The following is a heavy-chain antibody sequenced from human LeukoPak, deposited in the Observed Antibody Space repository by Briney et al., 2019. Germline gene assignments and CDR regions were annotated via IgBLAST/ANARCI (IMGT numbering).Heavy chain of an antibody. D-gene: IGHD3-22*01. CDR1: GFTFSSYA. CDR2: ISYDGSNK. CDR3: ARGGITMIVVVITPDDAFDI. V-gene: IGHV3-30-3*01. J-gene: IGHJ3*02. Sequence: GGSLRLSCAASGFTFSSYAMHWVRQAPGKGLEWVAVISYDGSNKYYADSVKGRLTISRDNAKNSLYLQMNSLRAEDTAVYYCARGGITMIVVVITPDDAFDIWGQGTMVTVSS.